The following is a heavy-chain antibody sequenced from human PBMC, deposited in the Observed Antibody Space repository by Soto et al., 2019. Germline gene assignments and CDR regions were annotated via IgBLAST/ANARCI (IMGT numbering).Heavy chain of an antibody. CDR2: INPKSGGT. CDR1: GYSFTDYH. Sequence: ASVKVSCKASGYSFTDYHIHWVRQAPGQGLEWLGRINPKSGGTSTAQKFQGWVTMTRDRSISTVYMELTRLRSGDTAVYFCARGHSTDCSNGVCSFFYNHEMDVWGQGTTVTVSS. J-gene: IGHJ6*02. D-gene: IGHD2-8*01. CDR3: ARGHSTDCSNGVCSFFYNHEMDV. V-gene: IGHV1-2*04.